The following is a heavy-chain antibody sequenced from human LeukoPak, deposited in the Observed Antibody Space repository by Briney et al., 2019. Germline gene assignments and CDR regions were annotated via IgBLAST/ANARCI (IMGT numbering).Heavy chain of an antibody. V-gene: IGHV3-30-3*01. CDR2: ISYDGSNK. J-gene: IGHJ4*02. CDR1: GFTFGSYA. CDR3: ARESSGSYYDY. D-gene: IGHD1-26*01. Sequence: GGSLRLSCAASGFTFGSYAMHWVRQAPGKGLEWVAVISYDGSNKYYADSVKGRFTISRDNSKNTLYLQMNSLRAEDTAVYYCARESSGSYYDYWGQGTLVTVSS.